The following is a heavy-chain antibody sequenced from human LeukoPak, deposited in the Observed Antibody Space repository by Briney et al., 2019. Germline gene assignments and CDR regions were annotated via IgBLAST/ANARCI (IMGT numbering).Heavy chain of an antibody. J-gene: IGHJ4*02. D-gene: IGHD5-12*01. V-gene: IGHV3-30*02. Sequence: QPGGSLRLSCAASGFTFSSYGMHWVRQAPGKGLEWVAFTRYDGSNKYYADSVKGRFTISRDNSKNTLYLQMNSLRAEGTAVYYCAKDLPGDSGYVIDYWGQGTLVTVSS. CDR1: GFTFSSYG. CDR3: AKDLPGDSGYVIDY. CDR2: TRYDGSNK.